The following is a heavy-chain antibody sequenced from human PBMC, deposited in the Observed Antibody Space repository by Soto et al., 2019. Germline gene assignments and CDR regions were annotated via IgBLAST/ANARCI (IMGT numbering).Heavy chain of an antibody. J-gene: IGHJ4*02. CDR2: IKQDGSDK. CDR1: GFTFSSYW. CDR3: ARGGSASDY. V-gene: IGHV3-7*04. Sequence: EVQLVESGGGLVQPGGSLRLSCAASGFTFSSYWMSWVRQAPGKGLEWVANIKQDGSDKYYVDSVKGRFTISRDNAKNSLYLQTNGLRSEGAAVYYCARGGSASDYWGQGTLVTVSS. D-gene: IGHD2-2*01.